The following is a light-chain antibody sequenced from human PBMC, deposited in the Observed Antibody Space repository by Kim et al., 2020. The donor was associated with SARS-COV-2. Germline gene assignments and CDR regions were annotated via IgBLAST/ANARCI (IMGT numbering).Light chain of an antibody. Sequence: PTAISCSSRQSLVYSEGNSYLDSIHQRPGQSPRRLIYKVSNRDAGVPDRLGGSWSGTDSTLQISRVEAEDVGVYYCMQGTHWPFTFGPGTKVDIK. V-gene: IGKV2-30*01. CDR3: MQGTHWPFT. CDR1: QSLVYSEGNSY. J-gene: IGKJ3*01. CDR2: KVS.